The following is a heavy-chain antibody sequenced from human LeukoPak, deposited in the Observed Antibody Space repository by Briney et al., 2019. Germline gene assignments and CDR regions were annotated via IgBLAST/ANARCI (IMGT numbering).Heavy chain of an antibody. CDR1: GGSISNKY. Sequence: SETLSLTCTVSGGSISNKYWSWIRQPPGKGLEWTGYIYYTGSTNYNPSLRSRVTISVDTSKNQFSLKLSSVTAADTAVYYCARSHGSGSYYNLNDYWGQGTLVTVSS. D-gene: IGHD3-10*01. J-gene: IGHJ4*02. CDR3: ARSHGSGSYYNLNDY. V-gene: IGHV4-59*01. CDR2: IYYTGST.